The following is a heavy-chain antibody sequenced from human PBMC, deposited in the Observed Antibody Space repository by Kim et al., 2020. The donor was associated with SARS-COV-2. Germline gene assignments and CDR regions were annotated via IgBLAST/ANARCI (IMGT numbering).Heavy chain of an antibody. V-gene: IGHV4-59*01. D-gene: IGHD3-10*01. CDR1: GGSISSYY. CDR3: ARDSSGFGESPFDY. CDR2: IYYSGST. J-gene: IGHJ4*02. Sequence: SETLSLTCTVSGGSISSYYWSWIRQPPGKGLEWIGYIYYSGSTNYNPSLKSRVTISVDTSKNQFSLKLSSVTAADTAVYYCARDSSGFGESPFDYWGQGTLVTVSS.